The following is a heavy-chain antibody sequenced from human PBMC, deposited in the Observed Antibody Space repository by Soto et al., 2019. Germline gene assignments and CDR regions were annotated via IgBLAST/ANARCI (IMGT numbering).Heavy chain of an antibody. CDR2: IIPIFGTA. CDR3: AGFKYFDARGYPQGAFDI. Sequence: SVKVSCKASGGTFSSYAISWVRQAPGQGLEWMGGIIPIFGTANYAQKFQDTVTIDADEASDTAYLDLPSLTSDDTAVYYCAGFKYFDARGYPQGAFDIWGQGTMVTVSS. V-gene: IGHV1-69*13. CDR1: GGTFSSYA. D-gene: IGHD3-9*01. J-gene: IGHJ3*02.